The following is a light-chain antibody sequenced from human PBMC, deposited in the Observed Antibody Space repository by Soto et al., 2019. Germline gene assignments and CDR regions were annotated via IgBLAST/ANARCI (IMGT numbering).Light chain of an antibody. CDR2: QDS. Sequence: SYELTQPSSMSVSPGQTASITCSGDKLGDKYACWYQQKPGQSPVLVIYQDSKRPSGIPERFSGSNSGNTATLTISGTQAMDEADYYCQAWDSSTAVFGGGTQVTVL. CDR1: KLGDKY. V-gene: IGLV3-1*01. CDR3: QAWDSSTAV. J-gene: IGLJ2*01.